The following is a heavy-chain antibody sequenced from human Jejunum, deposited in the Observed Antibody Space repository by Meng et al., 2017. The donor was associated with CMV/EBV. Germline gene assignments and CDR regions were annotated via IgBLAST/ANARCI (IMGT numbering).Heavy chain of an antibody. J-gene: IGHJ4*02. CDR2: IKEDGSER. Sequence: SWIRQAPGKGLEWVANIKEDGSERYYVDSVKGRFTISRDNARNSLYLQMSSLRAEDTAVYYCAKSGRADSSNYYYFDNWGQGTLVTVSS. V-gene: IGHV3-7*01. D-gene: IGHD3-22*01. CDR3: AKSGRADSSNYYYFDN.